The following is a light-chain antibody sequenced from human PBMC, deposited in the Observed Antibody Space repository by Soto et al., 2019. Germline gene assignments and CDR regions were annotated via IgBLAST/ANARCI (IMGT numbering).Light chain of an antibody. CDR3: QQYGSSPPKT. CDR2: GAS. CDR1: QSFRGL. Sequence: EVVLTQSPVTLSFSPGERATLSCRASQSFRGLLPWYQQKPGQAPRLLLYGASTRATAIPDRFSGSGSGTEFTLTISRLEPEDLAVYYCQQYGSSPPKTFGQGTKVDI. J-gene: IGKJ1*01. V-gene: IGKV3-20*01.